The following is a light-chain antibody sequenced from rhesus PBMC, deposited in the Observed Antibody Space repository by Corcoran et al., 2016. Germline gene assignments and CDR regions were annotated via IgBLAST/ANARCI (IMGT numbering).Light chain of an antibody. CDR3: QQYSSSPYS. V-gene: IGKV1-22*01. Sequence: DIQMSQSQSSLSASVGDTVTITCRASQSISSWLAWYQPKPGKAPKLLLYKASRLQSGVPSRFSGSGSGTDFTLTISSLQAEDFATYYCQQYSSSPYSFGQGTKVEIK. J-gene: IGKJ2*01. CDR2: KAS. CDR1: QSISSW.